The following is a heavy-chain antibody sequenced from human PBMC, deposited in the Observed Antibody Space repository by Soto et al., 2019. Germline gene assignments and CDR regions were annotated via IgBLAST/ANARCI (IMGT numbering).Heavy chain of an antibody. CDR3: AIDFSAIAAADVFNY. CDR1: SHNLTELA. CDR2: FDPEDCET. Sequence: SGKVCSKVSSHNLTELAKYWVRQYPGKGLEWMRRFDPEDCETIYAQKFQGRVTMTEDTSTYTAYMELSSLRSEDTAVYYCAIDFSAIAAADVFNYWGQGTPFTISS. D-gene: IGHD6-13*01. V-gene: IGHV1-24*01. J-gene: IGHJ4*02.